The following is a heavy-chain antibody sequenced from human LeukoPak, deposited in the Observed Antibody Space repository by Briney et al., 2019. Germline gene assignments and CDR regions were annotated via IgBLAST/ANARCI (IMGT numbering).Heavy chain of an antibody. D-gene: IGHD4-17*01. CDR3: AGDNDYGDYAYAFDI. Sequence: GGSLRLSCAASGFTVSSNYMSWVRQAPGKGLEWVSIIYSGGSTYYADSVKGRFTISRDNSKNTLYLQMNSLRAEDTAVYYCAGDNDYGDYAYAFDIWGQGTMVTVSS. V-gene: IGHV3-53*01. J-gene: IGHJ3*02. CDR1: GFTVSSNY. CDR2: IYSGGST.